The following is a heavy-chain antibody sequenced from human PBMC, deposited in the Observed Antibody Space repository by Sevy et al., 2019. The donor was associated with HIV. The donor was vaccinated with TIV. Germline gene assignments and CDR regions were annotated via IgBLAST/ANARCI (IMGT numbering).Heavy chain of an antibody. J-gene: IGHJ3*02. Sequence: SETLSLTCTVSGGSISSGSYYWSWIRQPAGKGLEWIGRIYTSGSTNYNPSIKSRVTISVDTSKNPFSLKPSSVPAADTAVYYCARDYSEYYDILTGYSRGDAFDIWGQGTMVTVSS. CDR3: ARDYSEYYDILTGYSRGDAFDI. CDR1: GGSISSGSYY. CDR2: IYTSGST. V-gene: IGHV4-61*02. D-gene: IGHD3-9*01.